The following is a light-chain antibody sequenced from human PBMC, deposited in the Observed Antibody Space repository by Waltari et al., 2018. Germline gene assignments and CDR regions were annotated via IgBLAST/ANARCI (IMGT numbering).Light chain of an antibody. CDR1: HTLLHSDGITY. CDR3: IQGTHWVT. J-gene: IGKJ4*01. Sequence: DVVLTQSPLSLTVSPGQSVSISCSSSHTLLHSDGITYFRWLHQSPGQYPRRLIYQSSERASGVPDRFTGSGSVTEFTLEIASVQTDDAGVYFCIQGTHWVTFGGGTKLDI. V-gene: IGKV2-30*02. CDR2: QSS.